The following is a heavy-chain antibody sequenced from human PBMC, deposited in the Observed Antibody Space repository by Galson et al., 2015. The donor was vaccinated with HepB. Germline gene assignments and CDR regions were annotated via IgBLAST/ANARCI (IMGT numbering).Heavy chain of an antibody. D-gene: IGHD3-22*01. CDR3: VKGGYDVEEVSSMGTKVTSHDGFAV. CDR1: GFTFDDYA. Sequence: SLRLSCAASGFTFDDYAMMWVRQGPGKGLEWVSGINWKGDKIGYADSVKGRFTISRDNAERSLYLQLNSLRFEDTALYFCVKGGYDVEEVSSMGTKVTSHDGFAVWGQGTTVIVSS. CDR2: INWKGDKI. V-gene: IGHV3-9*01. J-gene: IGHJ3*01.